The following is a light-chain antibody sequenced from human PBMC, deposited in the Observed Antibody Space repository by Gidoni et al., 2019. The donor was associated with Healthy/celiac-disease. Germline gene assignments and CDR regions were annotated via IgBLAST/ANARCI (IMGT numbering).Light chain of an antibody. Sequence: FSCRSSQSLLHSNGYNYLDWYLQKPGQSPQLLIYLGSNRASGVPDRFSGSGSGTDLTLKISRVEAEDVGVYYCMQALQTSGLTFGGGTKVEI. CDR2: LGS. J-gene: IGKJ4*01. CDR3: MQALQTSGLT. V-gene: IGKV2-28*01. CDR1: QSLLHSNGYNY.